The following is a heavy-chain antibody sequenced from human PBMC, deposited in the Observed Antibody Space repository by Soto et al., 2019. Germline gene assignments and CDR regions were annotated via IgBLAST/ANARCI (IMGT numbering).Heavy chain of an antibody. V-gene: IGHV2-5*02. J-gene: IGHJ2*01. CDR2: IYWDDDK. Sequence: QITLKESGPTLVKPTQTLTLTCTFSGFSLSTSGVGVGWIRQPPGKALEWLALIYWDDDKRYTPSLKSRLTITKDTSKNQVVLTMTSMDPVDTATYYCAHRGSGSYPWYFDRWGRGTLVTVS. D-gene: IGHD1-26*01. CDR1: GFSLSTSGVG. CDR3: AHRGSGSYPWYFDR.